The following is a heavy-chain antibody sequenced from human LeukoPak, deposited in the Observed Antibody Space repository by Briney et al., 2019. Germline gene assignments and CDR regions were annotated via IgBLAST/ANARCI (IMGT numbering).Heavy chain of an antibody. CDR1: GGSTSSYY. CDR2: IYYSGST. J-gene: IGHJ5*02. CDR3: ARSGAYCGGDCYSAGP. D-gene: IGHD2-21*02. V-gene: IGHV4-59*08. Sequence: PSETLSLTCTVSGGSTSSYYWSWIRQPPGKGLEWIGDIYYSGSTNYNPSLKSRVTISVDTSKNQFSLKLSPVTAADTAVYYCARSGAYCGGDCYSAGPWGQGTLVTVSS.